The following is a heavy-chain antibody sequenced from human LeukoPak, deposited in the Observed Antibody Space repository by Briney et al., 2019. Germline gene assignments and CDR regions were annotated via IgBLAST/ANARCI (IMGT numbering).Heavy chain of an antibody. CDR1: GYTFTGYY. CDR2: MNPNSGNT. D-gene: IGHD3-10*01. V-gene: IGHV1-8*02. CDR3: ARKYLSGSGKPHFDY. Sequence: ASVKVSCKASGYTFTGYYMHWVRQATGQGLEWMGWMNPNSGNTGYAQKFQGRVTMTRNTSISTAYMEVSSLRSEDTAVYYCARKYLSGSGKPHFDYWGQGTLVTVSS. J-gene: IGHJ4*02.